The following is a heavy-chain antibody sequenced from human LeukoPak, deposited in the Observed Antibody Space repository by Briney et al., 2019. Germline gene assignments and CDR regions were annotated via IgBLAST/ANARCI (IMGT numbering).Heavy chain of an antibody. V-gene: IGHV4-39*07. J-gene: IGHJ6*02. D-gene: IGHD3-22*01. CDR2: IYHDGST. CDR1: GDSIGSSSYY. Sequence: SETLSLTCTVSGDSIGSSSYYWGWIRQPPGKGLEWVGNIYHDGSTYYNPSLKSRVTISVDTSKNQFSLKLSSVTAADTAVYYCARTYYYDSSGLDVWGQGTTVTVSS. CDR3: ARTYYYDSSGLDV.